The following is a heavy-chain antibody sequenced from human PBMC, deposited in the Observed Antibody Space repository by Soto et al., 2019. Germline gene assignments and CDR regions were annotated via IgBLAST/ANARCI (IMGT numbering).Heavy chain of an antibody. D-gene: IGHD2-2*01. J-gene: IGHJ4*02. CDR2: INPSGGST. Sequence: ASVKLSCKAPGYTFTIYYMHWVRHAPGQGLEWMGVINPSGGSTSYAQKFQGRVTMTRDTSTSTVYMEMSSLRSEDTAVYYCAALDYYCSSTSCYVVWGQGTVVTV. V-gene: IGHV1-46*03. CDR3: AALDYYCSSTSCYVV. CDR1: GYTFTIYY.